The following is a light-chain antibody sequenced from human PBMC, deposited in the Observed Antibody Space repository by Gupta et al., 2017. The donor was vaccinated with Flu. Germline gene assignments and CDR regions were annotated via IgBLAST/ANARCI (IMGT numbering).Light chain of an antibody. CDR3: QSYDTTAFYV. CDR2: TNN. J-gene: IGLJ1*01. Sequence: QSVLTQSLSVSGAPGQTDTLSCTGSSSNIGAGFDVHWYQQPPGTAPKLLIYTNNNRPSGVPARFSGSTSGTSASLAITGLQDEDEADYYCQSYDTTAFYVFAAGTKVTVL. CDR1: SSNIGAGFD. V-gene: IGLV1-40*01.